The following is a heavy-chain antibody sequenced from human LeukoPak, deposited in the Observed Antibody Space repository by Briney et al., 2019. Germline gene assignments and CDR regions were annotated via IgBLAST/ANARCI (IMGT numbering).Heavy chain of an antibody. CDR2: IYYSGST. J-gene: IGHJ3*02. CDR3: ATVAISTLVDDI. CDR1: GGSISSYY. Sequence: PSETLSLTCTVSGGSISSYYWSWIRQPPGKGLEWIGYIYYSGSTNYNPSLKSRVTISVDTSKNQFSLKLSSVTAADTAVYYCATVAISTLVDDIWGQGRMVTVSS. V-gene: IGHV4-59*01. D-gene: IGHD3-16*02.